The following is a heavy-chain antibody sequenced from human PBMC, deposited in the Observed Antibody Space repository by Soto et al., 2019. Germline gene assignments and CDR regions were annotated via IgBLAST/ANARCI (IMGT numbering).Heavy chain of an antibody. Sequence: QVQLVESGGGVVQPGRSLRLSCAASGFTFNRFGMHWVRQAPGKGLEWVANIGFDGSEIHYADSVRGRFSISRDDSKNTMHLQMNSLRDDDTAVYYCARANGDYGYINWFDPWGQGTLVTVSS. V-gene: IGHV3-33*01. D-gene: IGHD5-18*01. CDR3: ARANGDYGYINWFDP. CDR2: IGFDGSEI. J-gene: IGHJ5*02. CDR1: GFTFNRFG.